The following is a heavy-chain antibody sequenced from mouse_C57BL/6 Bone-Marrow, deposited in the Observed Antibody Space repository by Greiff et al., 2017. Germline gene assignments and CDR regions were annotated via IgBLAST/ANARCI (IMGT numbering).Heavy chain of an antibody. J-gene: IGHJ4*01. D-gene: IGHD1-1*01. CDR1: GSTFSSYG. CDR3: ARQGYYGAMDY. Sequence: EVMLVESGGDLVKPGGSLKLSCAASGSTFSSYGLSWVRQTPDKRLEWVATFSSGGSYPYYPDSVKGRFPISRDNAKNTLYLQMSSLKSEDTAMYYCARQGYYGAMDYWGQGTSVTVSS. CDR2: FSSGGSYP. V-gene: IGHV5-6*02.